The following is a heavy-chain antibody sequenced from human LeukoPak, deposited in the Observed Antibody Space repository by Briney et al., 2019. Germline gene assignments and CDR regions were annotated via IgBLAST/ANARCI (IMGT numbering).Heavy chain of an antibody. V-gene: IGHV3-74*01. CDR1: GFSFELHW. D-gene: IGHD4-11*01. CDR2: INAAGMSS. Sequence: PGGSLRLSCAASGFSFELHWMHWVRHAPGKGLVWVSRINAAGMSSDYADSAKGRFTISRDNANNMLYLQIHSLGAEDTAVYYCARAYSDVGDAFDIWGQGTMVTVSS. CDR3: ARAYSDVGDAFDI. J-gene: IGHJ3*02.